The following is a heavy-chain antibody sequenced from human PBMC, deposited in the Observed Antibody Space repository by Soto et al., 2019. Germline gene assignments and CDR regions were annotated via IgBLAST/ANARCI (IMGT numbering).Heavy chain of an antibody. Sequence: QVQLVQSGAEVKKAGASVRVSCKASGYTFTGYDINWVRQATGQGLEWMGWMNPNSGNTGYAQKCQGRVTMTRNASTTTAYMELSSLRSEDTAVYYCARAYSSTWYEAGYWGQGTLVTVSS. CDR2: MNPNSGNT. CDR3: ARAYSSTWYEAGY. V-gene: IGHV1-8*01. J-gene: IGHJ4*02. D-gene: IGHD6-13*01. CDR1: GYTFTGYD.